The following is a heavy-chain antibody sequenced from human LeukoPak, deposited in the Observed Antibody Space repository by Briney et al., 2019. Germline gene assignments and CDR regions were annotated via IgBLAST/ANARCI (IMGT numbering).Heavy chain of an antibody. V-gene: IGHV3-33*01. CDR3: ASGGWPKYYFDY. J-gene: IGHJ4*02. CDR1: GFTFSNHG. CDR2: IWYDGSKK. Sequence: GGPLRLSCAASGFTFSNHGFHWVRQAPGKGLEWVAVIWYDGSKKFYADSVKGRFTISRDDSKNTLYLQMNSLRAEDTAVYYCASGGWPKYYFDYWGQGTLVTVSS. D-gene: IGHD6-19*01.